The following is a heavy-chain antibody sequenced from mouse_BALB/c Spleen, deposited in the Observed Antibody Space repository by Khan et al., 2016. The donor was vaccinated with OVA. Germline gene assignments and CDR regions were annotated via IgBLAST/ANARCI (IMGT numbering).Heavy chain of an antibody. J-gene: IGHJ4*01. CDR2: INTHSGVP. D-gene: IGHD2-14*01. V-gene: IGHV9-4*02. CDR1: GYTFTTAG. Sequence: QIQLVQSGPELKKPGETVRISCKASGYTFTTAGIQWVQKMPGKGLKWIGWINTHSGVPKYAEDFKGRFAFSLEISVNTAYLQITNLKMEDTATYFWARGGASYDRNDGGAMEYWGQGTSVTVSS. CDR3: ARGGASYDRNDGGAMEY.